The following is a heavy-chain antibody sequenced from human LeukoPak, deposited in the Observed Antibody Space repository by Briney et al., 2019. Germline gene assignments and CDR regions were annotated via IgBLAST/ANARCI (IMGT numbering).Heavy chain of an antibody. CDR2: ISSSSSTI. Sequence: KPGGSLRLSCAASGFTFSSYSMNWVRQAPGKGLEWVSYISSSSSTIYYADSVKGRFTISRDNAKNSLYLQMNSLRAEDTAVYYCAKDDFWSGSDYWGQGTLVTVSS. CDR3: AKDDFWSGSDY. CDR1: GFTFSSYS. D-gene: IGHD3-3*01. J-gene: IGHJ4*02. V-gene: IGHV3-48*04.